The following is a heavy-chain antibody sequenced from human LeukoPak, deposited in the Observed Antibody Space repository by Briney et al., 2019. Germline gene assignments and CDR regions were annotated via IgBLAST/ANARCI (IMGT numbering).Heavy chain of an antibody. D-gene: IGHD3-16*01. CDR3: AGSNWNGFWGCCWDY. Sequence: ASVKVSCKASGYTFTSYDINWVRQATGQGLEWMGWMNPNSGNTGYAQKFQGRVTVTRNTSISTAYMELSSLRSEDTAVYYCAGSNWNGFWGCCWDYWGQGTLVTVSS. CDR2: MNPNSGNT. J-gene: IGHJ4*02. CDR1: GYTFTSYD. V-gene: IGHV1-8*03.